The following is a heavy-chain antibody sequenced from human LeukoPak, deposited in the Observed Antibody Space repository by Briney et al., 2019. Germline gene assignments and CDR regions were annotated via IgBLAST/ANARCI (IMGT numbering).Heavy chain of an antibody. CDR3: ARDSGYGDPFDY. V-gene: IGHV4-59*01. Sequence: SQTLSLTCTISGAFIHTIYSSWLRQPLTKGLAWIGNIFYSGSTNYNPSLKSRVTVSVDTSKKQSSLMLSSVTAADTAVYYGARDSGYGDPFDYWGQGTLVTVSS. J-gene: IGHJ4*02. CDR2: IFYSGST. D-gene: IGHD5-18*01. CDR1: GAFIHTIY.